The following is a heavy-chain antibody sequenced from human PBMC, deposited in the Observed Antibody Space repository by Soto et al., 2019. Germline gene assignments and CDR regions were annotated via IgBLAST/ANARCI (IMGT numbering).Heavy chain of an antibody. V-gene: IGHV3-30*03. CDR2: ISYDGSNK. CDR3: ARGGGYYDFWSGYWVDFDY. D-gene: IGHD3-3*01. Sequence: PGGSLRLSCAASGFTFSSYGMHWVRQAPGKGLEWVAVISYDGSNKYYADSVKGRFTISRDNSKNTLYLQMNSLRSDDTAVYYCARGGGYYDFWSGYWVDFDYWGQGTLVTVSS. J-gene: IGHJ4*02. CDR1: GFTFSSYG.